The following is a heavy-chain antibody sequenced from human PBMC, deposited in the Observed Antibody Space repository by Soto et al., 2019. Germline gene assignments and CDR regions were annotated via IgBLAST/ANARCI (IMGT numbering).Heavy chain of an antibody. V-gene: IGHV1-69*12. D-gene: IGHD6-19*01. CDR3: ARVAVVAGLYNYHGLDV. CDR1: GGTFSNYA. Sequence: QVQLVQSGAEVKKPGSSVKVSCKVSGGTFSNYAIDWVRLAPGHGLEWMGGIVPIFGTTYYTQKFQGRATIIADDSTTAAFLEMSSLRSEDTAIYYCARVAVVAGLYNYHGLDVWGEGTAVTVSS. J-gene: IGHJ6*04. CDR2: IVPIFGTT.